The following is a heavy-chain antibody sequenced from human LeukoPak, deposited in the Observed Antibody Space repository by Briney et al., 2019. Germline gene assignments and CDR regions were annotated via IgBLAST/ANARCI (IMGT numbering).Heavy chain of an antibody. CDR3: VRAWNSDS. Sequence: GESLKISCKGSGYSFTSYWIGWVRQMRGKGLEWMGIINPSDSDARYSPSFQGQVTISADRSIDTAYLHWRSLKASDTAMYYCVRAWNSDSWGQGTLVIVSS. V-gene: IGHV5-51*01. D-gene: IGHD1-1*01. CDR2: INPSDSDA. CDR1: GYSFTSYW. J-gene: IGHJ4*02.